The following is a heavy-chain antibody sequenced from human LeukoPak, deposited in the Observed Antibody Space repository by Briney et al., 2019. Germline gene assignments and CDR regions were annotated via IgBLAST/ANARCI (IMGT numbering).Heavy chain of an antibody. D-gene: IGHD3-9*01. CDR2: ISYDGSNK. CDR1: GFTFSSYA. CDR3: AKDRGALRYFDWFEIDY. Sequence: GGSLRLSCAASGFTFSSYAMHWVRQAPGKGLEWVAVISYDGSNKYYADSVKGRFTISRDNSKNTLYLQMNSLRAEDTAVYYCAKDRGALRYFDWFEIDYWGQGTLVTVSS. V-gene: IGHV3-30*04. J-gene: IGHJ4*02.